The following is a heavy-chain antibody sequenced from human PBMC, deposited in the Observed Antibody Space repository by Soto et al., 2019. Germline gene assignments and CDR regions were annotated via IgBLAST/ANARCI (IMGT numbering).Heavy chain of an antibody. D-gene: IGHD4-17*01. Sequence: EVQLVESGGGLVQPGGSQRLSCAASGFMFSSYWMSWVRQAPGKGLEWVANIKQDGSEKYYVDSVKGRFTISRDNAKNSLYLQMNSLRAEDTAVYYCARERRVYGDYVTTFDYWGQGTLVTVSS. CDR3: ARERRVYGDYVTTFDY. CDR1: GFMFSSYW. J-gene: IGHJ4*02. V-gene: IGHV3-7*01. CDR2: IKQDGSEK.